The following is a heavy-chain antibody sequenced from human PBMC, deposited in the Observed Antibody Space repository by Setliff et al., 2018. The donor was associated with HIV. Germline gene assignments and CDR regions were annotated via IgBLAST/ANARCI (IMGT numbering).Heavy chain of an antibody. V-gene: IGHV4-4*02. CDR1: GASDISYIW. CDR3: ARESPDGLDY. Sequence: SETLSLTCAVSGASDISYIWWSWVRQPPGKGLEWIGEVYHTGSTNLNPSLKSRVTISEDTSKNQFSLKVNSVTAADTAMYFCARESPDGLDYWGQGTLVTVSS. J-gene: IGHJ4*02. D-gene: IGHD2-8*01. CDR2: VYHTGST.